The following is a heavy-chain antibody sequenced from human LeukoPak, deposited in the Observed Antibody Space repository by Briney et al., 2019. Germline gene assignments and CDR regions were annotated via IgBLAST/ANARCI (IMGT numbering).Heavy chain of an antibody. CDR1: RGSISIYF. CDR3: ARDLPYRHDSSGSYN. D-gene: IGHD3-22*01. V-gene: IGHV4-4*07. CDR2: IYRSETT. J-gene: IGHJ4*02. Sequence: PSDTLSLTCTVSRGSISIYFWSYIRHPAGEAPEDIGRIYRSETTHYIHSLKRRVTMSVDTSKNQFALKLSSVTAAGAAVYYCARDLPYRHDSSGSYNWGQGTLVTVSS.